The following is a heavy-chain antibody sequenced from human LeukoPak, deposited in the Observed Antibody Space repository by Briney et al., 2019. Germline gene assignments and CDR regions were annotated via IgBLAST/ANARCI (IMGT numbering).Heavy chain of an antibody. J-gene: IGHJ4*02. D-gene: IGHD3-22*01. Sequence: SETLSLTCGVSGGSITQTNYWTWVRQPPGKGLEWIGEVNLQGSTNYNPSLMGRVAISVDKSENHVSLKLTSVTAADTAVYYCARGHSSGYGDWGQGTLVTVSS. CDR1: GGSITQTNY. CDR2: VNLQGST. CDR3: ARGHSSGYGD. V-gene: IGHV4-4*02.